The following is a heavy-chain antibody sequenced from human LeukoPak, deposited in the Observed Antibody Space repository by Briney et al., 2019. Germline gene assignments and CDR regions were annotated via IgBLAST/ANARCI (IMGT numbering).Heavy chain of an antibody. CDR3: ARQTPGIAAAAGSFDY. D-gene: IGHD6-13*01. J-gene: IGHJ4*02. CDR2: INYSGST. CDR1: SESFSGYF. Sequence: PSETLSLTCAIYSESFSGYFWSWIRQPPGKGLEWIGEINYSGSTNYNPSLKSRVTISVDTSKNQFSLKLSSVTAADTAVYYCARQTPGIAAAAGSFDYWGQGTLVTVSS. V-gene: IGHV4-34*01.